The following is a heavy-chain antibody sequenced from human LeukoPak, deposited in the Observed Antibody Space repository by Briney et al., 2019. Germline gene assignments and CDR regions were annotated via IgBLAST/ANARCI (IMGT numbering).Heavy chain of an antibody. CDR1: GGSISSSSYY. CDR3: ARDVGATPGYFDY. D-gene: IGHD1-26*01. J-gene: IGHJ4*02. V-gene: IGHV4-61*01. CDR2: IYYSGST. Sequence: PSETLSLTCTVSGGSISSSSYYWSWIRQPPGKGLEWIGYIYYSGSTNYNPSLKSRVTISLDTSKNQLSLKLSSVTAADTAVYYCARDVGATPGYFDYWGQGTLVTVSS.